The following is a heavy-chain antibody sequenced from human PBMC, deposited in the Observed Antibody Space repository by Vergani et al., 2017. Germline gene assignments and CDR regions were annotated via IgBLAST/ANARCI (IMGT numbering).Heavy chain of an antibody. V-gene: IGHV3-30-3*01. J-gene: IGHJ6*03. Sequence: LQLVESGGGLVQPGRSLRLSCAASRFTFSSYAMHWVRQAPGKGLEWVAVISYDGSNKYYADSVKGRFTISRDNSKNTLYLQMNSLRAEDTAVYYCARSDSSRYYYYMDVWGKGTTVTVSS. D-gene: IGHD4-11*01. CDR3: ARSDSSRYYYYMDV. CDR1: RFTFSSYA. CDR2: ISYDGSNK.